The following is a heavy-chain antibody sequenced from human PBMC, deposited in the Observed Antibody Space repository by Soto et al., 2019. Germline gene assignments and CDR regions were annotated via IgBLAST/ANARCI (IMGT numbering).Heavy chain of an antibody. D-gene: IGHD6-19*01. CDR2: INPSGGST. CDR3: ARASVSGRRFDY. V-gene: IGHV1-46*03. Sequence: GASVKVSCKASGYTFSSYYMHWVRQAPGQGLEWMGIINPSGGSTTYAQKFQGRVTMTRDTSTSTIYMELSSLTSGDTAVYYCARASVSGRRFDYWGEGTLVTVSS. J-gene: IGHJ4*02. CDR1: GYTFSSYY.